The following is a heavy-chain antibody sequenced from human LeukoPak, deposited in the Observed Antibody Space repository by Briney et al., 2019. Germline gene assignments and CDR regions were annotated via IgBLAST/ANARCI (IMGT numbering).Heavy chain of an antibody. CDR2: INHSGST. Sequence: SETLSLTCAVYGGSFSGYYWSWIRQPPGKGLERIGEINHSGSTNYNPSLKSRVAISVDTSKNQFSLKLSSVTAADTAVYYCARGRYYYDSSGYSGIDYWGQGTLVTVSS. D-gene: IGHD3-22*01. J-gene: IGHJ4*02. CDR1: GGSFSGYY. V-gene: IGHV4-34*01. CDR3: ARGRYYYDSSGYSGIDY.